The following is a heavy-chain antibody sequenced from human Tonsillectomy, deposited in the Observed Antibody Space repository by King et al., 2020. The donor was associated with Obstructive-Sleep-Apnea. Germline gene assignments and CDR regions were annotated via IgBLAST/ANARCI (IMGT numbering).Heavy chain of an antibody. CDR3: ARGGVALGRISLYRGFEY. J-gene: IGHJ4*02. CDR2: VYPSGDT. Sequence: VQLQEWGPGLVKPSGTLSLTCAVSGDSFSGRNWWPWVRQPPGKGLEWIGEVYPSGDTNYNPSLKSRVTISVDKSKNLLSLKRSSVTAADTAVYYCARGGVALGRISLYRGFEYWGQGSLVTVSS. CDR1: GDSFSGRNW. V-gene: IGHV4-4*02. D-gene: IGHD3-16*02.